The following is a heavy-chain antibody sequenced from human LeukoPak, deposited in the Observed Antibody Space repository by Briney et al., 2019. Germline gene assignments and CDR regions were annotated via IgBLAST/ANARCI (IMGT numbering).Heavy chain of an antibody. CDR2: INHSGST. CDR1: GGSISSSSYY. J-gene: IGHJ4*02. D-gene: IGHD3-16*01. CDR3: ARGPSFGVSSYFLDY. V-gene: IGHV4-39*06. Sequence: SETLSLTCTVSGGSISSSSYYWGWIRQPPGKGLEWIGEINHSGSTNYNPSLKSRVIMSVDTSKNQFTLKLTSVTAADTAVYYCARGPSFGVSSYFLDYWGQGTLVTVSS.